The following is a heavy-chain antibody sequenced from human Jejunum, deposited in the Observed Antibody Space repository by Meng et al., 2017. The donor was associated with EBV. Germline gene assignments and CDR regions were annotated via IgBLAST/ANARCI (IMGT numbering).Heavy chain of an antibody. V-gene: IGHV4-59*02. Sequence: QVRLQESGPGVVKPSXXXXXXCXVSNGSVTTYYWSWIRQPPGKALEWIGYIFNSRSPAYNPSLGGRATMSLDTYTNQVSLKLTSLSAADTAVYYCVRLINGGYEGLFWFDPWGQGTLVTVSS. D-gene: IGHD1-20*01. CDR3: VRLINGGYEGLFWFDP. CDR2: IFNSRSP. J-gene: IGHJ5*02. CDR1: NGSVTTYY.